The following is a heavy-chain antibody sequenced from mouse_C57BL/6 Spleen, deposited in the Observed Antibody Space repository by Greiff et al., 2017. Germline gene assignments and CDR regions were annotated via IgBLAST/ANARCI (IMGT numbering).Heavy chain of an antibody. J-gene: IGHJ3*01. V-gene: IGHV5-6*02. CDR1: GFTFSSYG. CDR2: ISSGGSYT. CDR3: ARHGYDYDAWFAY. Sequence: EVMLVESGGDLVKPGGSLKLSCAASGFTFSSYGMSWVRQTPDKRLEWVATISSGGSYTYYPDSVKGRFTISRDNAQNTLYLQMSSLKSEDTAMYYCARHGYDYDAWFAYWGQGTLVTVSA. D-gene: IGHD2-4*01.